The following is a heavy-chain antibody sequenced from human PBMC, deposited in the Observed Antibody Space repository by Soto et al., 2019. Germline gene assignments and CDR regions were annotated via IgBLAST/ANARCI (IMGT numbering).Heavy chain of an antibody. CDR2: IKQDGSGT. Sequence: EVQLVESGGGLVQPGGSLRLSCEASGFTFSNYWMSWVRQAPGKGREWVANIKQDGSGTYFVDSVKGRFTISRDNGKNSMYLQMNSLRAEDTAVYYCVRCSFCDGVCSPVLTEYFLHWGQGTLVTVPS. CDR3: VRCSFCDGVCSPVLTEYFLH. J-gene: IGHJ1*01. CDR1: GFTFSNYW. V-gene: IGHV3-7*01. D-gene: IGHD2-21*02.